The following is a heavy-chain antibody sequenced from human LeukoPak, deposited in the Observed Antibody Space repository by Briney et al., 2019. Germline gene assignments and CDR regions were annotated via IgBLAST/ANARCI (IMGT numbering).Heavy chain of an antibody. V-gene: IGHV6-1*01. D-gene: IGHD3-3*01. J-gene: IGHJ4*02. CDR3: AREGQYYDFWSADNGYFDY. CDR2: TYYRSKWYN. Sequence: SQTLSLTCALSGDSVSSNSAAWNWIRQSPSRGLEWLGRTYYRSKWYNDYAVSVKSRITINPDTSKNQFSLQLNSVTPEDTAVYYCAREGQYYDFWSADNGYFDYWGQGTLVTVSS. CDR1: GDSVSSNSAA.